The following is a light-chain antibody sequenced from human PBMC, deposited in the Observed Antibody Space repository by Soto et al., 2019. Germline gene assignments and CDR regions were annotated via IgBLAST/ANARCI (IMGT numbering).Light chain of an antibody. CDR3: LLSYSGARHVV. J-gene: IGLJ2*01. V-gene: IGLV7-46*01. Sequence: QAVVTQEPSLTVSPGGTVTLTCGSSTGAVTSGHYPYWFQQKPGQAPRTLIYDTSNKHSWTPARFSGSLLGGKAALTLSGAQPEDEAEYYCLLSYSGARHVVFGVGTKLTVL. CDR1: TGAVTSGHY. CDR2: DTS.